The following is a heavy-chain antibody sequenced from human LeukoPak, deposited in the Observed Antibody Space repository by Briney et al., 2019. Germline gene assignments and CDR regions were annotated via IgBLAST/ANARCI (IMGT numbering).Heavy chain of an antibody. CDR3: AREYYGGNSEVPAGGTFTDY. Sequence: GASVKVSCKASGGTFSSYAISWGRQPPGQGLEWMGGIIPIFGTANYAQKFQGRVTITADESTSTAYMELSSLRSEDTAVYYCAREYYGGNSEVPAGGTFTDYWGQGTLVTVSS. J-gene: IGHJ4*02. CDR2: IIPIFGTA. V-gene: IGHV1-69*13. D-gene: IGHD4-23*01. CDR1: GGTFSSYA.